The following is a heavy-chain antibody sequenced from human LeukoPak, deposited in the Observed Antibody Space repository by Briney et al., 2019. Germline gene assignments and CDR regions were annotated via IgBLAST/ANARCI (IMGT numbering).Heavy chain of an antibody. V-gene: IGHV4-39*07. CDR1: GGSISSSSYY. CDR2: IYYSGST. Sequence: SETLSLTCTVSGGSISSSSYYWGWIRQPPGKGLEWIGSIYYSGSTYYNPSLKSRVTTSVDTSKNQFSLKLSSVTAADTAVYYCARDYYYDSSGYSGPQNWLDPWGQGTLVTVSS. CDR3: ARDYYYDSSGYSGPQNWLDP. J-gene: IGHJ5*02. D-gene: IGHD3-22*01.